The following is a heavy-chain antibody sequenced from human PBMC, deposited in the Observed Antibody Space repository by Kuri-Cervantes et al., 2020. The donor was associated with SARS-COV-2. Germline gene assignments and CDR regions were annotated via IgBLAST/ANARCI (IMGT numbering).Heavy chain of an antibody. J-gene: IGHJ5*02. CDR1: GYTFTNYA. CDR2: VDTNTFIA. D-gene: IGHD2-8*01. CDR3: GRGYCSNGVCLDP. Sequence: ASVKVSCKASGYTFTNYAMNWVRQAPGQGLEWLGWVDTNTFIATYAQGFTGRFVFSLDTSVSTAYLQISSLKAEDTAVYYCGRGYCSNGVCLDPWGQGTLVTVSS. V-gene: IGHV7-4-1*02.